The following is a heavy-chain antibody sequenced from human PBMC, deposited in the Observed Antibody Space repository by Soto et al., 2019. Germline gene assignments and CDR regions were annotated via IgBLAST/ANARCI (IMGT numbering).Heavy chain of an antibody. V-gene: IGHV4-59*01. CDR2: VYYTGST. D-gene: IGHD3-22*01. CDR1: GDSISTFY. Sequence: PSETLSLTCTVSGDSISTFYWGWMRQSPGKELGWSGYVYYTGSTNYNPSLKSRVTISVDRSKNQFSLKLTSANAADTAVYYCARGRTVRNYADDSSDYFYFFDYWGQGTQVTVS. J-gene: IGHJ4*02. CDR3: ARGRTVRNYADDSSDYFYFFDY.